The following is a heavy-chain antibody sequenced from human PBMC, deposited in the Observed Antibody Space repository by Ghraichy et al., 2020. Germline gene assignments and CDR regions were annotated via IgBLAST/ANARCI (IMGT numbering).Heavy chain of an antibody. Sequence: GSLRLSCTVSGGSISSYYWSWIRQPPGKGLEWIGYIYYSGSTNYNPSLKSRVTISVDTSKNQFSLKLSSVTAADTAVYYCARGLGDWGQGTLVTVSS. CDR2: IYYSGST. J-gene: IGHJ4*02. D-gene: IGHD3-16*01. CDR3: ARGLGD. CDR1: GGSISSYY. V-gene: IGHV4-59*01.